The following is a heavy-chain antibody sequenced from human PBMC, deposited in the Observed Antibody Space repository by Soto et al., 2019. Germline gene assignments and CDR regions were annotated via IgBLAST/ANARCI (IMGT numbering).Heavy chain of an antibody. CDR1: RFTFSSYG. D-gene: IGHD3-22*01. J-gene: IGHJ4*02. CDR3: ARDRHDSSGYDILYYFDY. CDR2: IWYDGSNK. Sequence: QVQLVESGGGVVQPGRSLRLSCAASRFTFSSYGMHWVRQAPGKGLEWVAVIWYDGSNKYYADSVKGRFTISRDNSKNTLYLQMNSLRAEDTAVYYCARDRHDSSGYDILYYFDYWGQGTLVTVSS. V-gene: IGHV3-33*01.